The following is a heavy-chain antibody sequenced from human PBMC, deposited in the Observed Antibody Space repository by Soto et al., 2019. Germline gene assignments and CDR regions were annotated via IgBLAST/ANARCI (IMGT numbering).Heavy chain of an antibody. CDR3: ARDYYYDSSGYYYVPWFDP. CDR2: IYYSGST. D-gene: IGHD3-22*01. V-gene: IGHV4-59*01. J-gene: IGHJ5*02. Sequence: SETLSLTCTVSGGSISSYYWSWIRQPPGKGLEWIGYIYYSGSTNYNPSLKSRVTIPVDTSKNQFSLKLSSVTAADTAVYYCARDYYYDSSGYYYVPWFDPWGQGTLVTVS. CDR1: GGSISSYY.